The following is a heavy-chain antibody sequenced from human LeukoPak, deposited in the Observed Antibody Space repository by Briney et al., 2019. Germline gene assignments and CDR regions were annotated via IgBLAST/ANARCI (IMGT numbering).Heavy chain of an antibody. CDR2: ISSSGSTI. J-gene: IGHJ4*02. Sequence: GSLRLSCAASGFTFSDYYMSWIRQAPGKGLEWVPYISSSGSTIYYADSVKGRFTISRDNAKNSLYLQMNSLRAEDTAVYYCAREKYSSSSGFDYWGQGTLVTVSS. D-gene: IGHD6-6*01. CDR1: GFTFSDYY. CDR3: AREKYSSSSGFDY. V-gene: IGHV3-11*04.